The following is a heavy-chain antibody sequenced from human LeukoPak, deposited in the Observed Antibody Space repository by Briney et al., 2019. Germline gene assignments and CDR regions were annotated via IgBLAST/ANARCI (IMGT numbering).Heavy chain of an antibody. V-gene: IGHV3-7*01. CDR3: ARRYCSGGSCYSYFDY. CDR2: IKQDGSEK. J-gene: IGHJ4*02. CDR1: GFIFSNYW. D-gene: IGHD2-15*01. Sequence: GGSLRLSCAASGFIFSNYWMTWVRQAPGKGLEWVANIKQDGSEKYYVDSVKGRFTISRDNAKNSLYLQVNSLRAEDTAVYYCARRYCSGGSCYSYFDYWGQGTLVTVSS.